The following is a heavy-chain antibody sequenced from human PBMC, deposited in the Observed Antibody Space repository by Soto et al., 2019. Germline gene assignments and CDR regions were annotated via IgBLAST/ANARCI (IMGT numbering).Heavy chain of an antibody. V-gene: IGHV6-1*01. CDR2: TYYRCKWYY. Sequence: PSQTLSLTCVISGDSVSIYSGAWNWIRQSPSRGLEWLGRTYYRCKWYYDYAESVKSGIIISVDTSKNQFSRQLNSVPPEASAVDSSEHDPGYSRDYWGRG. CDR1: GDSVSIYSGA. J-gene: IGHJ4*02. D-gene: IGHD5-12*01. CDR3: EHDPGYSRDY.